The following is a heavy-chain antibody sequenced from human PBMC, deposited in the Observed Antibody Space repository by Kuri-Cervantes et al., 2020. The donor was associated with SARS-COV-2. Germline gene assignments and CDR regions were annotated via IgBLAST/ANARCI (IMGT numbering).Heavy chain of an antibody. Sequence: GGSLRLSCSASGFTSSSYGMHWVRQAPGKGLEWVAVRWYDGSNKYYADSVKGRFTISRENSKNTLYLQMNSLRAEDTAVYYCARDKVRGVIRYYFDYWGQGTLVTVSS. J-gene: IGHJ4*02. CDR1: GFTSSSYG. V-gene: IGHV3-33*08. CDR2: RWYDGSNK. D-gene: IGHD3-16*02. CDR3: ARDKVRGVIRYYFDY.